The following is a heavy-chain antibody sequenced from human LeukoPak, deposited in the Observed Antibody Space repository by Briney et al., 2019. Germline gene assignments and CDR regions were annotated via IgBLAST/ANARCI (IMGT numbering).Heavy chain of an antibody. CDR1: GYSFTSYW. V-gene: IGHV5-51*01. CDR2: IYPGDSDT. Sequence: GESLKIPCKGSGYSFTSYWIGWVRQMPGKGLEWMGIIYPGDSDTRNSPSFQGQVTISADKSISTAYLQWSSLKASGTAIYYCARRVGDYFDYWGQGTLVTVSS. CDR3: ARRVGDYFDY. J-gene: IGHJ4*02. D-gene: IGHD2-21*01.